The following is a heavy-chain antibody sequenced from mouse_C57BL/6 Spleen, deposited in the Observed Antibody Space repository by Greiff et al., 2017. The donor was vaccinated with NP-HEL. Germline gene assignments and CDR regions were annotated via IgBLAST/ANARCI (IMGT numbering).Heavy chain of an antibody. CDR2: ISYDGSN. Sequence: EVLLVESGPGLVKPSQSLSLTCSVTGYSITSGYYWNWIRQLPGNKLEWMGYISYDGSNNYNPSLKNRIPITRDTSKNQFFLKLNSVTTEDTATYYCARVNWGKNFGGWGQVTTLTAAS. V-gene: IGHV3-6*01. CDR1: GYSITSGYY. D-gene: IGHD4-1*01. CDR3: ARVNWGKNFGG. J-gene: IGHJ2*01.